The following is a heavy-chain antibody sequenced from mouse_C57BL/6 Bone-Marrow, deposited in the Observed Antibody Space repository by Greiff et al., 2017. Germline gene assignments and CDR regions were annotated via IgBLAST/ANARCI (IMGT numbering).Heavy chain of an antibody. CDR1: GYTFTSYW. D-gene: IGHD1-1*01. Sequence: QVQLQQPGAELVKPGASVKMSCKASGYTFTSYWITWVKQRPGQGLEWIGDIYPGSGSTNYNEKFKSKATLTVDPSSSTGYMPLSILISEDSAVYYGARVKIYCYGSSYAWFAYWGQGTLVTVSA. CDR2: IYPGSGST. V-gene: IGHV1-55*01. J-gene: IGHJ3*01. CDR3: ARVKIYCYGSSYAWFAY.